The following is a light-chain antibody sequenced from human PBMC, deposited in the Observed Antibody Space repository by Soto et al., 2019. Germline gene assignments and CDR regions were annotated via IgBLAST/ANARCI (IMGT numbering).Light chain of an antibody. V-gene: IGLV2-14*01. J-gene: IGLJ1*01. Sequence: QSDLAQPASVSGSPGQSITISCTGTSSDVGAYDFVSWYQHHPDKAPKLMIYEVSNRPSGVSYRFSGSKSGNTATLTISGLQAEDQADYYCSSYTTSSTRVFGTGTKVTVL. CDR3: SSYTTSSTRV. CDR1: SSDVGAYDF. CDR2: EVS.